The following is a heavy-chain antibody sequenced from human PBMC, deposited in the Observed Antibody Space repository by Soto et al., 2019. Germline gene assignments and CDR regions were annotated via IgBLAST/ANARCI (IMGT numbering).Heavy chain of an antibody. CDR2: TYYRSKWYN. D-gene: IGHD1-7*01. J-gene: IGHJ5*02. CDR3: ARDPRITGTTFWFDP. V-gene: IGHV6-1*01. CDR1: GYSVSSNSAA. Sequence: SQTLSLTCAISGYSVSSNSAAFNFIRHSPSRCLEWLVRTYYRSKWYNDYAVSVKSRITINPDTSKNQFSLQLNSVTPEDTAVYYCARDPRITGTTFWFDPWGQGTLVTVSS.